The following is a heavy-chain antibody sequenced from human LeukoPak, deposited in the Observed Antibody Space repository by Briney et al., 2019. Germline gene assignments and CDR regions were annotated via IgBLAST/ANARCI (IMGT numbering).Heavy chain of an antibody. D-gene: IGHD4-17*01. Sequence: SETLSLTCTVSGGSISSYYWSWIRQPPGKGLEWTGYIYYSGSTNYNPSLKSRVTISVDTSKNQFSLKLSSVTAADTAVYYCARESDYGDYPDYWGQGTLVTVSS. J-gene: IGHJ4*02. CDR3: ARESDYGDYPDY. V-gene: IGHV4-59*01. CDR2: IYYSGST. CDR1: GGSISSYY.